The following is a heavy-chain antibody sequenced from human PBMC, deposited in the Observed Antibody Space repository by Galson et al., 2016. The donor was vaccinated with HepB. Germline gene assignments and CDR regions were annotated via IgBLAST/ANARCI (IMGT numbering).Heavy chain of an antibody. CDR1: GFSFDSYY. D-gene: IGHD5-18*01. V-gene: IGHV3-74*01. J-gene: IGHJ3*02. CDR3: ARESDGYKHVFDI. Sequence: SLRLSCAASGFSFDSYYMHWVRQAPGRGLVSVSRTSPGGSYTYYSDSVKGRFTGSRDNAENTLYLQLSGLRAEDTAVDSCARESDGYKHVFDIWGPGTMVAVSS. CDR2: TSPGGSYT.